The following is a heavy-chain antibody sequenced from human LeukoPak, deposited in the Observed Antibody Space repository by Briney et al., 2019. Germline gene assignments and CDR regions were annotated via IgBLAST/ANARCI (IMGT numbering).Heavy chain of an antibody. V-gene: IGHV3-30*04. CDR3: ARDPMADFDY. Sequence: PGGSLRLSCAASGFTFSTYAFHWVRQAPGTGLEWVAVISSDGKNKIYADSVKGRFTISRDNSRNTLFLQMNSLTTGDTAVYYCARDPMADFDYWGQGTLVTVSS. CDR1: GFTFSTYA. D-gene: IGHD2-8*01. CDR2: ISSDGKNK. J-gene: IGHJ4*02.